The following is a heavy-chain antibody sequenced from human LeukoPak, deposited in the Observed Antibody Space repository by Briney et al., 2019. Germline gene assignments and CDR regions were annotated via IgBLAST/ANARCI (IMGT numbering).Heavy chain of an antibody. CDR1: GFTFSSYW. J-gene: IGHJ4*02. Sequence: GGSLRLSCAASGFTFSSYWMSWVRQAPGKGLEWVANIKQDGSEKYYVDSVKGRFTISRDNSRNTLYLQLNNLRADDTALYYCAKAYGTNGYYQLPIDFWGRGTLVTVSS. CDR2: IKQDGSEK. V-gene: IGHV3-7*03. D-gene: IGHD2-8*01. CDR3: AKAYGTNGYYQLPIDF.